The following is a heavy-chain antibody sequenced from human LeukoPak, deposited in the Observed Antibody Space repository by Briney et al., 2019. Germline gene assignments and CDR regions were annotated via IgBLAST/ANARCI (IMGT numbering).Heavy chain of an antibody. CDR1: GGSVSSGSYY. J-gene: IGHJ5*02. CDR3: ARCIAAAGSWSFDP. V-gene: IGHV4-61*01. Sequence: SETLSLTCTVSGGSVSSGSYYWSWIRQPPGKGLEWIGYIYYSGSTNYNPSLKSRVTISVDTSKNQFSLKLSSVTAADTAVYYCARCIAAAGSWSFDPWGQGTLVTVSS. CDR2: IYYSGST. D-gene: IGHD6-13*01.